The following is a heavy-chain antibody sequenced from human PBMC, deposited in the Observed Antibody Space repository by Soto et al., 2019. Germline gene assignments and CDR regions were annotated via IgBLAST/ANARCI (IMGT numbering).Heavy chain of an antibody. CDR3: ARDCITIFGVVIRYYYYMDV. D-gene: IGHD3-3*01. Sequence: PGGSLRLSCAASGFTFSSYSMNWVRQAPGKGLEWVSYISSSSSTIYYADSVKGRFTISRDNAKNSLYLQMNSLRAEDTAVYYCARDCITIFGVVIRYYYYMDVWGKGTTVTVSS. CDR1: GFTFSSYS. CDR2: ISSSSSTI. V-gene: IGHV3-48*01. J-gene: IGHJ6*03.